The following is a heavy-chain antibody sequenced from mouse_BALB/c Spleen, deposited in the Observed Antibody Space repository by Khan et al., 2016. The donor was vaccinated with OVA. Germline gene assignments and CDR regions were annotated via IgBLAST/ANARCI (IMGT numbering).Heavy chain of an antibody. CDR1: GFTFSTYA. Sequence: EVELVESGGDLVKPGGSLKLSCSASGFTFSTYAMSWVRQTPEKRLEWVATISSAGDYIYYPDSVKGRFTISRDNAKDTLYLQMSSLRSEDTAMYYCASHNYGPFAYWGQGTLVTVSA. CDR3: ASHNYGPFAY. J-gene: IGHJ3*01. D-gene: IGHD1-1*01. V-gene: IGHV5-9-3*01. CDR2: ISSAGDYI.